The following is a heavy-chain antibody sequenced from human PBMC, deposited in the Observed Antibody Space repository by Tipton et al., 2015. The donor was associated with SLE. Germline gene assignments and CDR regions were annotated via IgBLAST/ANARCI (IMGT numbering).Heavy chain of an antibody. J-gene: IGHJ4*02. V-gene: IGHV1-46*01. CDR3: AREGADYYDSSGYFH. CDR2: INPSGGST. CDR1: GYTFTSYY. D-gene: IGHD3-22*01. Sequence: QSGAEVKKPGASVKVSCKASGYTFTSYYMHWVRQAPGQGLEWMGIINPSGGSTSYAQKFQGRVTMTRDTSTSTVYMELSSLRSEDTAVYYCAREGADYYDSSGYFHWGQGTLVTVSS.